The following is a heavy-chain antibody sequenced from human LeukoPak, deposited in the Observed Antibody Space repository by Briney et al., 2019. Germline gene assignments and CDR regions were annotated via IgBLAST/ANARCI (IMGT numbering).Heavy chain of an antibody. V-gene: IGHV4-34*01. J-gene: IGHJ5*02. D-gene: IGHD3-22*01. Sequence: SETLSLTCAVYGGSFSGYYWSWIRQPPGKGLEWIGEINHSGSTNYNPSLKSRVTISVDTSKNQFSLKLSSVTAADTAVYYCARGRGITMIVVVITWFDPWGQGTLVTVSS. CDR3: ARGRGITMIVVVITWFDP. CDR1: GGSFSGYY. CDR2: INHSGST.